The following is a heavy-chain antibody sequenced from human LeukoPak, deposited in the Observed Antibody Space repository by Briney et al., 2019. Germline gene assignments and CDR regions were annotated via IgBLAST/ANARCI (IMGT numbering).Heavy chain of an antibody. V-gene: IGHV1-2*02. CDR2: INPNTGGT. CDR1: GYTFTGHN. CDR3: ARALGVAVAGSAGY. J-gene: IGHJ4*02. Sequence: ASVKVSCKAPGYTFTGHNIHWVRQAPGQGLEWMGWINPNTGGTNFAQKFQGRVTMTRDTSISTAYMELSSLRSDDTAVYYCARALGVAVAGSAGYWGQGTLVTVSS. D-gene: IGHD6-19*01.